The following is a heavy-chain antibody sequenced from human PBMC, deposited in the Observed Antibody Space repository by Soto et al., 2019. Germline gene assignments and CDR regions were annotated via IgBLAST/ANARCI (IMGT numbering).Heavy chain of an antibody. CDR1: GFIFSNYW. J-gene: IGHJ4*02. CDR3: AKDLTWNQADY. Sequence: EVQLVESGGGLIPPGGSLRLSCEASGFIFSNYWMHWVRQTPGTGLVWVSRISNDGSITNYADSVKGRFTISRDNAKNTLYLQMNSLRAEDTAVYYCAKDLTWNQADYWGQGALFTVSS. V-gene: IGHV3-74*01. D-gene: IGHD1-1*01. CDR2: ISNDGSIT.